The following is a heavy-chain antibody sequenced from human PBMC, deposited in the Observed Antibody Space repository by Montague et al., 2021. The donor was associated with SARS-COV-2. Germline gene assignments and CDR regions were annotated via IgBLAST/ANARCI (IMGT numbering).Heavy chain of an antibody. J-gene: IGHJ6*02. Sequence: SLRLSCPASGFTFSSYEMNWVRQAPGKGLEWVSYISSSGSTIYYADSVKGRFTISRDNAKNSLYLQMNSLRAEDTAVYYCASRKFSSSWYYYYGMDVWGQGTTVTVSS. CDR3: ASRKFSSSWYYYYGMDV. CDR1: GFTFSSYE. D-gene: IGHD6-13*01. CDR2: ISSSGSTI. V-gene: IGHV3-48*03.